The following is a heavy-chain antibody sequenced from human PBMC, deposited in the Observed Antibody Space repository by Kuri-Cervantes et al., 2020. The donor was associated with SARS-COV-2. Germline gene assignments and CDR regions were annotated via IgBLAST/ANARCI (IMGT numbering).Heavy chain of an antibody. Sequence: ASVKVSCKASGYTFTDYHMHWVRQAPGQGLEWMGWINPNSGGTNYARKFQGRVTMTRDTSISTAYMELSSLRSEDTAVYYCATTFAFLMGATYDYWGQGTLVTVSS. CDR3: ATTFAFLMGATYDY. J-gene: IGHJ4*02. CDR1: GYTFTDYH. D-gene: IGHD1-26*01. V-gene: IGHV1-2*02. CDR2: INPNSGGT.